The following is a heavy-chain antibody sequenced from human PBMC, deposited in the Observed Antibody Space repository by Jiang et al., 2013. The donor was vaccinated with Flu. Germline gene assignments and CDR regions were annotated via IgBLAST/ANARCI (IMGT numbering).Heavy chain of an antibody. Sequence: SGGGPGQAWGVLRLSCAASGFTFSSYSMNWVRQAPGKGLEWVSSISSSSSYIYYADSVKGRFTISRDNAKNSLYLQMNNLRAEDTAVYYCARDEWYSDSSGADTFDIWGQGTMVTVSS. V-gene: IGHV3-21*01. J-gene: IGHJ3*02. D-gene: IGHD3-22*01. CDR1: GFTFSSYS. CDR3: ARDEWYSDSSGADTFDI. CDR2: ISSSSSYI.